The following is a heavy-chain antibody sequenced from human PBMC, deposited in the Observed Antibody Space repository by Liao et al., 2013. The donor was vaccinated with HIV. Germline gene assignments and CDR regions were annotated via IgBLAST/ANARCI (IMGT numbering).Heavy chain of an antibody. CDR1: GGSFSGYY. V-gene: IGHV4-34*01. CDR2: INHSGST. D-gene: IGHD1-26*01. Sequence: QVQLQQWGAGLLKPSETLSLTCAVYGGSFSGYYWSWIRQPPGKGLEWIGEINHSGSTNYNPSLKSRVTISVDTSKNQFSLKLSSVTAADTAVYYCARGVRVGATDFYMDVWGKGTTVNRFL. J-gene: IGHJ6*03. CDR3: ARGVRVGATDFYMDV.